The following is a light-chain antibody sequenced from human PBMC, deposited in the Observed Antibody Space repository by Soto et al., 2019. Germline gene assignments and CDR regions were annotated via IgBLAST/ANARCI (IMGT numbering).Light chain of an antibody. Sequence: DIVLTQSPGTLSLSLGERATLSCRASQNVSNNYLAWYQQKPGQAPRLLIYGASNRDTGIPDRFSGSGSGTDFTLTISRLEPEDFAVYYCQQYGSSGTFGQGTKVDIK. J-gene: IGKJ1*01. CDR3: QQYGSSGT. CDR1: QNVSNNY. CDR2: GAS. V-gene: IGKV3-20*01.